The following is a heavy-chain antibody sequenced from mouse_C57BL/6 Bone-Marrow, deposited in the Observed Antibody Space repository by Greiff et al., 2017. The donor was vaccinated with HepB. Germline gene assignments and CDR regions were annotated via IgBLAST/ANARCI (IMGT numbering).Heavy chain of an antibody. Sequence: DVMLVESGEGLVKPGGSLKLSCAASGFTFSSYAMSWVRQTPEKRLEWVAYISSGGDYIYYADTVKGRFTISRDNARNTLYLQMSSLKSEDTAMYYCTRETARNYFDYWGQGTTLTVSS. V-gene: IGHV5-9-1*02. CDR1: GFTFSSYA. D-gene: IGHD1-2*01. CDR3: TRETARNYFDY. CDR2: ISSGGDYI. J-gene: IGHJ2*01.